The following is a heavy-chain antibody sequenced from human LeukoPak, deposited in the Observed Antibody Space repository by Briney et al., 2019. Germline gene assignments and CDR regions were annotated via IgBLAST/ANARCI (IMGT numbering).Heavy chain of an antibody. CDR1: GFTFSSYA. D-gene: IGHD1-26*01. Sequence: GGSLRLSCAASGFTFSSYAMHWVRQAPGKGREWVAVISYDGSNKYYADSVKGRFTISRDNSKNTLYLQMNSLRAEDTAVYYCAKRGVIVGATYYFDYWGQGTLVTVSS. V-gene: IGHV3-30-3*02. CDR3: AKRGVIVGATYYFDY. J-gene: IGHJ4*02. CDR2: ISYDGSNK.